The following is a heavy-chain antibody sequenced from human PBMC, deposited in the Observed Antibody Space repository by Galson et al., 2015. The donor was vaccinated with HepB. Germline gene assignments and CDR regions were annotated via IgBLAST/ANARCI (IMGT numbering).Heavy chain of an antibody. V-gene: IGHV3-30*18. CDR3: AKDGYCSGGSCYSRFDY. Sequence: SLRLSCAASGFTFSSYGMHWVRQAPGKGLEWVAVISYDGSNKYYADSVKGRFTISRDNSKNTLYLQMNSLRAEDTAVYYCAKDGYCSGGSCYSRFDYWGQGTLVTVSS. CDR1: GFTFSSYG. D-gene: IGHD2-15*01. CDR2: ISYDGSNK. J-gene: IGHJ4*02.